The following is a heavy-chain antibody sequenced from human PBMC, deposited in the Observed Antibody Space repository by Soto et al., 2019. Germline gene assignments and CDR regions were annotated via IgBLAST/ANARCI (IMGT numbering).Heavy chain of an antibody. D-gene: IGHD3-22*01. J-gene: IGHJ4*02. V-gene: IGHV3-48*02. CDR1: GFTFSNYN. Sequence: GGSLRLSCAASGFTFSNYNMNWVRQAPGKGLEWVSYISTSSTNIYYADSVKGRFTISRDNAKNSVYLQMNSLRDEDTAVYYCARATRPTYYHESSGHYYYDYWGLGTLVTVSS. CDR2: ISTSSTNI. CDR3: ARATRPTYYHESSGHYYYDY.